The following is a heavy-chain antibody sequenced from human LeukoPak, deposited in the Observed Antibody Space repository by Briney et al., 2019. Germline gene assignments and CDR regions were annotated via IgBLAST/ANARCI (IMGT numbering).Heavy chain of an antibody. CDR3: ARNTGSGSYYNVGMHY. CDR1: GFTLSRYG. CDR2: MWDDGSNK. V-gene: IGHV3-33*01. Sequence: GGSLRLSCAASGFTLSRYGMHWVRQAPGKGLEWGALMWDDGSNKYYGDSVKGRFTISGDNSKNTLYLQMNSLRAEDTAVYYCARNTGSGSYYNVGMHYWGQGTLVTVSS. J-gene: IGHJ4*02. D-gene: IGHD3-10*01.